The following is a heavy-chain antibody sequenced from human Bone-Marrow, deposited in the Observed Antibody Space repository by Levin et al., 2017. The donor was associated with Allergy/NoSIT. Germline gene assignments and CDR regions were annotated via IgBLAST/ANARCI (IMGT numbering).Heavy chain of an antibody. Sequence: SCAAAGITFSGYGMNWVRRAPGKGLEWVSSIDTSTGYTYYPDSLRGRFTISSDNPKNSLYLQMNSLRVEDTAVYYCVRGSWPRIWGQGTMVTVSS. CDR2: IDTSTGYT. J-gene: IGHJ3*02. V-gene: IGHV3-21*01. CDR3: VRGSWPRI. D-gene: IGHD2-15*01. CDR1: GITFSGYG.